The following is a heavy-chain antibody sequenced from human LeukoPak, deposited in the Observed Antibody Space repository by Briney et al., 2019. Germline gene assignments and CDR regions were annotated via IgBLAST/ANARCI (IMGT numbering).Heavy chain of an antibody. V-gene: IGHV4-34*01. CDR1: GFTFSDYA. CDR2: INHSGST. CDR3: AREHRYYGSGSYYNAFDY. J-gene: IGHJ4*02. Sequence: GSLRLSCATSGFTFSDYAMSWVRQAPGKGLEWIGEINHSGSTNYNPSLKSRVTISVDTSKNQFSLKLSSVTAADTAVYYCAREHRYYGSGSYYNAFDYWGQGTLVTVSS. D-gene: IGHD3-10*01.